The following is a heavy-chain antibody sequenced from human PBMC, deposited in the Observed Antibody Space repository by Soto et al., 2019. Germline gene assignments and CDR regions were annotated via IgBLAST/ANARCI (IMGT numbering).Heavy chain of an antibody. V-gene: IGHV1-69*13. CDR3: ASGRYSSGWYVGYYYYGMDV. Sequence: SVKVSCKASGGTFSSYAISWVRQAPGQGLEWMGGIIPIFGTANYAQKFQGRVTITADESTSTAYMELSSLRSEDTAVYYCASGRYSSGWYVGYYYYGMDVWGQGTTVTVSS. CDR1: GGTFSSYA. CDR2: IIPIFGTA. J-gene: IGHJ6*02. D-gene: IGHD6-19*01.